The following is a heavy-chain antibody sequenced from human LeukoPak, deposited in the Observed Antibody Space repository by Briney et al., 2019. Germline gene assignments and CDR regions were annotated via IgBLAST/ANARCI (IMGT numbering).Heavy chain of an antibody. CDR1: GGSIDSYY. CDR3: ARVCQSAEYYFDY. J-gene: IGHJ4*02. Sequence: SETPSLTCTASGGSIDSYYWSWIRQPPGKGLEWIGYIYYTGSTEYHPSLKSRVTISLDTSKNQFSLKLTSVTAADTAVYYCARVCQSAEYYFDYWGQGNLVSVSS. CDR2: IYYTGST. V-gene: IGHV4-59*01.